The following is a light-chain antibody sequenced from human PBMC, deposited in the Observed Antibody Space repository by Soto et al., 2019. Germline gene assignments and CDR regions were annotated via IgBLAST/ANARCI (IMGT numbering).Light chain of an antibody. Sequence: EIGLTQSPGTLSWSPGERATLSCRASQSVSRSYLAWYQQKPGQAPRLLIYGASSRATGIPDRFSGSGSGTDFTLTISSLEPEDFAVYYCQQYGSSPFTFGPGTKVDIK. J-gene: IGKJ3*01. V-gene: IGKV3-20*01. CDR1: QSVSRSY. CDR3: QQYGSSPFT. CDR2: GAS.